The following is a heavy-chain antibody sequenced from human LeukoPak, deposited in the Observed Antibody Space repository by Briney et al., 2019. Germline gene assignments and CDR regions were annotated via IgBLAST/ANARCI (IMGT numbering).Heavy chain of an antibody. CDR1: GGSITQTNY. Sequence: SGTLSLTCDVSGGSITQTNYWTWVRQPPGKGLEWIGEVNLQGSTNYNPSLMRRVAISVDTSANHVSLQLTSVTAADTAVYYRARQVAGYCSGGSCYDNWFDPWGQGTLVTVSS. D-gene: IGHD2-15*01. J-gene: IGHJ5*02. CDR2: VNLQGST. CDR3: ARQVAGYCSGGSCYDNWFDP. V-gene: IGHV4-4*02.